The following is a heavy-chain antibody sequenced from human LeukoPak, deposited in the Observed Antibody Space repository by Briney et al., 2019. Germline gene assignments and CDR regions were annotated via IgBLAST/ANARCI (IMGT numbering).Heavy chain of an antibody. CDR3: ARGVNLAY. J-gene: IGHJ4*02. V-gene: IGHV4-59*01. CDR2: IYYSGTT. Sequence: PSETLSLTCTVSGGSISSYYWSWIRQPPGKGLEWIGYIYYSGTTSYDPSLKSRVTISVDTSKNQFSLNLTSVTAADTAVYYCARGVNLAYWGQGTLVTVSS. CDR1: GGSISSYY.